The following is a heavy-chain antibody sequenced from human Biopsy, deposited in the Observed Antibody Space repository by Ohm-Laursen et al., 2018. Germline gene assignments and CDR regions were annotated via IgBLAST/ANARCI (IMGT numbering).Heavy chain of an antibody. CDR2: ISGSGGRT. D-gene: IGHD1/OR15-1a*01. CDR1: GFTFSNYA. V-gene: IGHV3-23*01. CDR3: AKEVFSAVGTSGFDP. Sequence: SLRPSCAASGFTFSNYAMSWVRQAPGKGLEWVSGISGSGGRTYYAESMKGRFTISRDNSKKTVYLQMKSLRAEDTAVYYCAKEVFSAVGTSGFDPWGQGTLVTVSS. J-gene: IGHJ5*02.